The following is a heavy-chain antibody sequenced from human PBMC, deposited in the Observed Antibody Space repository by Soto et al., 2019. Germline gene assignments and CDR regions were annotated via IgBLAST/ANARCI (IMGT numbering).Heavy chain of an antibody. CDR3: ASRALTCGDGGCYQYYFDY. V-gene: IGHV3-23*01. Sequence: GGSLRLSCAVSGFTFSHYALSWVRQAPGKGLEWVSGISGSGDSAYYADSVKGRFTISRDNSKNTVYLQMNSLRAEDTAVYYCASRALTCGDGGCYQYYFDYWGQGTLVTVSS. J-gene: IGHJ4*02. CDR2: ISGSGDSA. D-gene: IGHD2-15*01. CDR1: GFTFSHYA.